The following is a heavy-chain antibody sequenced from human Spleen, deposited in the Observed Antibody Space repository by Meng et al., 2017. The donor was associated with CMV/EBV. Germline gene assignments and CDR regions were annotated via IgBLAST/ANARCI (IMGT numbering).Heavy chain of an antibody. CDR3: ASGPVDWNYPPYYYYGMDV. J-gene: IGHJ6*02. Sequence: GESLKISCAASGFTFSSYEMNWVRQAPGKGLEWVSYISSSGSTIYYADSVKGRFTISRDNAKNSLYLQMNSLRAEDTAVYYCASGPVDWNYPPYYYYGMDVWGQGTTVTVSS. D-gene: IGHD1-7*01. CDR1: GFTFSSYE. V-gene: IGHV3-48*03. CDR2: ISSSGSTI.